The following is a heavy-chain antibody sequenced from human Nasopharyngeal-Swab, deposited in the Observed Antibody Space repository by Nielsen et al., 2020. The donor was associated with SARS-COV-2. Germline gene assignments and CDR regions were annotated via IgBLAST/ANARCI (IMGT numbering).Heavy chain of an antibody. D-gene: IGHD2-2*01. CDR3: ARANHCSSTSCYAGARMYYYYMDV. CDR1: GGTFSSYA. J-gene: IGHJ6*03. Sequence: SVKVSCKASGGTFSSYAISWVRRAPGQGLEWMGGIIPIFGTANYAQKFQGRVTITADESTSTAYMELSSLRSEDTAVYYCARANHCSSTSCYAGARMYYYYMDVWGKGTTVTVSS. V-gene: IGHV1-69*13. CDR2: IIPIFGTA.